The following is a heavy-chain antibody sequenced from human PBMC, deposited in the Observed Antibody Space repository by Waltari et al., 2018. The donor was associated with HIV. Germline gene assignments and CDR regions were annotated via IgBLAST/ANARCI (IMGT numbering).Heavy chain of an antibody. CDR2: ISYDGSNK. CDR1: GFTFSSYD. J-gene: IGHJ3*02. D-gene: IGHD6-13*01. CDR3: ASDSSSWSPFGTFDI. V-gene: IGHV3-30*04. Sequence: QVQLVESGGGVVQPGRSLRLSCAASGFTFSSYDMQWVRQAPGKGLEWVAVISYDGSNKYYADSVKGRFTISRDNSKNTLYLQMNSLRAEDTAVYYCASDSSSWSPFGTFDIWGQGTMVTVSS.